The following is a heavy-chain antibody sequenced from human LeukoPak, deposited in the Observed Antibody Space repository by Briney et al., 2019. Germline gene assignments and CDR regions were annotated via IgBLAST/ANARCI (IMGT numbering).Heavy chain of an antibody. D-gene: IGHD2-15*01. J-gene: IGHJ4*02. CDR1: GFTFSSYA. CDR3: ARGFCSGGSCYPPY. Sequence: PGGSLRLSCAASGFTFSSYAMNWVPQATGKGLEWVSCISGSGDTTYYADSVKGRFTITRDNSKNTLHLQMNSPRAEDTAVYYCARGFCSGGSCYPPYWGQGTLVTVSS. V-gene: IGHV3-23*01. CDR2: ISGSGDTT.